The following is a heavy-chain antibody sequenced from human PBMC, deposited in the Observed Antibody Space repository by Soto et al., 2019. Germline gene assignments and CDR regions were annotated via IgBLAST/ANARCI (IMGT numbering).Heavy chain of an antibody. V-gene: IGHV1-69*01. CDR1: GGTFSSYS. D-gene: IGHD3-22*01. Sequence: SVNXSCKASGGTFSSYSISWVRQAPGQGLEWMGGIIPIFGTANYAQKFQGRVTITADESTSTAYMELSSLRSEDTAVYYCARDLASSGFLPDWYFDLWGRGTLVTVSS. J-gene: IGHJ2*01. CDR2: IIPIFGTA. CDR3: ARDLASSGFLPDWYFDL.